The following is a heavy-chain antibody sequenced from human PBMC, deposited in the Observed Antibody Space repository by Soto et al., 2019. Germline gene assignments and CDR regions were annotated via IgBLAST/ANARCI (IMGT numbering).Heavy chain of an antibody. CDR2: TDPSDSST. Sequence: GESLKISCKGFGYSFENYRITWVRQVPGKGLEWMGKTDPSDSSTNYSPAFEGHVTISFDKSITTAYLQWSSLKASDTAMYYCARLGHDYSNSGMDVWGQGTTVTVSS. J-gene: IGHJ6*02. V-gene: IGHV5-10-1*01. CDR1: GYSFENYR. D-gene: IGHD4-4*01. CDR3: ARLGHDYSNSGMDV.